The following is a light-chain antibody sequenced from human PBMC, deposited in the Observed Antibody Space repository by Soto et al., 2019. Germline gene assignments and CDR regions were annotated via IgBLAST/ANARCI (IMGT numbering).Light chain of an antibody. V-gene: IGLV2-14*01. J-gene: IGLJ1*01. CDR2: DVS. Sequence: QSALTQPASVSGSPGQSITISCTGTSSDVGGYNYVSWYQQHPAKVPKLMIYDVSNRPSGVYDRISGSKSGNTASLTISGLQAEDEADYYCYSYTTSSTYVFGTGTKLTVL. CDR1: SSDVGGYNY. CDR3: YSYTTSSTYV.